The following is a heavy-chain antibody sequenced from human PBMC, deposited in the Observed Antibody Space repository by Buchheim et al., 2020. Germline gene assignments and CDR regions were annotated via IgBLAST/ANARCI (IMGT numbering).Heavy chain of an antibody. Sequence: EVQLVESGGGLVQPGGSLRLSCAASGFIFNTYSMNWVRQAPGKGLEWVSFISSPSSTINYADSVKGRFPISRDNAKSSLYLQMNSLRAEDTAVYYCVRLDFWSGLDYWGQG. J-gene: IGHJ4*02. CDR2: ISSPSSTI. D-gene: IGHD3-3*01. V-gene: IGHV3-48*01. CDR1: GFIFNTYS. CDR3: VRLDFWSGLDY.